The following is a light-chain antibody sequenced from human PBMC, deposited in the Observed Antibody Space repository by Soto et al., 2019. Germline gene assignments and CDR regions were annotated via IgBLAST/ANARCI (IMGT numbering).Light chain of an antibody. J-gene: IGLJ1*01. CDR3: SSYTSSSTRV. Sequence: QSVLTQPASLSGSPGQSITISCTGTSSDVGAYDYVSWYQQRPDKAPKLMIYEVSNRPSGVSDRFSGSKSVNTATLTISGLQAEDEADYYCSSYTSSSTRVFGTGTKVTVL. CDR1: SSDVGAYDY. V-gene: IGLV2-14*03. CDR2: EVS.